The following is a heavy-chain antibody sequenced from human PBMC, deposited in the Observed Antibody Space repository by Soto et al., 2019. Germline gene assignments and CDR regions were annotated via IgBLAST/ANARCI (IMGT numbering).Heavy chain of an antibody. CDR2: IDPRDSYV. V-gene: IGHV5-10-1*01. CDR3: ARLFCSTTTCDSGFDP. D-gene: IGHD2-2*01. J-gene: IGHJ5*02. Sequence: ESLKISCTGFGYTFTTFWISWVRQMPGKGLEWMGRIDPRDSYVNYSPSFQGHVTISLDKSISTAYLQWGSLKASDTAMYYCARLFCSTTTCDSGFDPWGQGTLVTVSS. CDR1: GYTFTTFW.